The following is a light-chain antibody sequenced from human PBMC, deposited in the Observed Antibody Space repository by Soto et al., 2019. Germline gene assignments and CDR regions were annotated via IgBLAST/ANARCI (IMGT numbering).Light chain of an antibody. CDR2: GAS. CDR1: QSVSSSY. CDR3: QQYGSSPWT. Sequence: EIVLTQSPGTLSLSPGERATLSCGASQSVSSSYLAWYQQKPGQAPRPLIYGASSRAIGIPDRFSGSGSGTDFTLTISRLEPEDFAVYYCQQYGSSPWTFGQGTKLEIK. J-gene: IGKJ1*01. V-gene: IGKV3-20*01.